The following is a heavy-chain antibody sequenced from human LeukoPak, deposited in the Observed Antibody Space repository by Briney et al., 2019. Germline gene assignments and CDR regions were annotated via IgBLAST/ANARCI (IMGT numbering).Heavy chain of an antibody. CDR3: ARLYYGSGSYSWYYYYYMDV. CDR1: GYSFTSYW. D-gene: IGHD3-10*01. Sequence: KPGESLKISCKGSGYSFTSYWIGWVRQMPGKGLEWMGIIYPGDSDTRYSPSFQGQVTISADKPISTAYLQWSSLKASDTAMYYCARLYYGSGSYSWYYYYYMDVWGKGTTVTVSS. J-gene: IGHJ6*03. CDR2: IYPGDSDT. V-gene: IGHV5-51*01.